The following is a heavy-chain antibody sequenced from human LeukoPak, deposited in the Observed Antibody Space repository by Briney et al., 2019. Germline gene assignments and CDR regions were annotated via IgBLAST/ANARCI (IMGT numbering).Heavy chain of an antibody. Sequence: SVKVSCKASGYTFTSYAMNRVRQAPGQGLEWMGGIIPIFGTANYAQKFQGRVTITTDESTSTAYMELSSLRSEDTAVYYCARLAAAGQFDYWGQGTLVTVSS. J-gene: IGHJ4*02. CDR3: ARLAAAGQFDY. CDR2: IIPIFGTA. V-gene: IGHV1-69*05. CDR1: GYTFTSYA. D-gene: IGHD6-13*01.